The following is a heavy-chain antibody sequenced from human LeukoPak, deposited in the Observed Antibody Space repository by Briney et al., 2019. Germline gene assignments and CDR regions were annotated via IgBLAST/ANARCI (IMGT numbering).Heavy chain of an antibody. D-gene: IGHD3-10*01. J-gene: IGHJ4*02. CDR1: GGSINSYY. V-gene: IGHV4-59*01. CDR2: IYYSGST. CDR3: ARADYYSSGSYSPNFDY. Sequence: PSETLSLTCTVSGGSINSYYWSWLRQPPGKGLEWIGHIYYSGSTNYKPSLKSRVTISVDTSKNQFSLKLSSVTAADTAVYYCARADYYSSGSYSPNFDYWGQGTLVTVSS.